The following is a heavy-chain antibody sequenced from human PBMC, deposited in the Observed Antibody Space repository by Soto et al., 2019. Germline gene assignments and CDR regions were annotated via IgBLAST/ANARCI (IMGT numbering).Heavy chain of an antibody. D-gene: IGHD2-2*01. CDR2: IHYSGST. Sequence: SETLSLTCTVSGGSISSYYWSWIRQPPGKGLEWIGYIHYSGSTNYNPSLKNRVTISLDTSKNQFSLRLNSVTAADTAVYYRARDRIRSSSTDWPEWFDPWGQGTLVTVSS. J-gene: IGHJ5*02. CDR3: ARDRIRSSSTDWPEWFDP. V-gene: IGHV4-59*01. CDR1: GGSISSYY.